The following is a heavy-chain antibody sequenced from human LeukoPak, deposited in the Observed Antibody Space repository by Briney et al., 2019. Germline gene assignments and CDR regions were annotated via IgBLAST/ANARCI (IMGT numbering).Heavy chain of an antibody. V-gene: IGHV5-51*01. CDR1: GYSFPNYW. CDR2: IYPADSDT. D-gene: IGHD1-26*01. Sequence: RGESLKISCQGSGYSFPNYWIGWVRQMPGKGLEWMGIIYPADSDTRYSPSFQGQVTISADKSISTAYLQWSSLKASDTAMYYCARRYSGSYYVVDYWGQGTLVTVSS. CDR3: ARRYSGSYYVVDY. J-gene: IGHJ4*02.